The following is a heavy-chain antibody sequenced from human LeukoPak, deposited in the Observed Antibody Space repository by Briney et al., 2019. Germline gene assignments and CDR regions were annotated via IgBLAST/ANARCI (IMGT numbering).Heavy chain of an antibody. J-gene: IGHJ4*02. Sequence: GGSLTLSCAASAFTFSSYSINWVRQAPGKGLMWVSSISSSSSYIYYADSVKGRFTISRDNAKNSLYMQMNSLRAEDTAVYYCARLGSSAMVYGNLDYWGQGTLVTVSS. CDR3: ARLGSSAMVYGNLDY. D-gene: IGHD5-18*01. CDR1: AFTFSSYS. CDR2: ISSSSSYI. V-gene: IGHV3-21*01.